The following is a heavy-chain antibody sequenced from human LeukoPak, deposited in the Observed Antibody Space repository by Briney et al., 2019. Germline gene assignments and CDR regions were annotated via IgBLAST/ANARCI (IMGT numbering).Heavy chain of an antibody. J-gene: IGHJ1*01. D-gene: IGHD1-26*01. CDR2: ITGTGDVT. Sequence: GGSLRLSCAASGFSFSNYALSWVRQAPGKGLEWVSAITGTGDVTWYPDSVKGRFTISRDRSKNTLYLQLNSLRVEDTAVYYCATSIVGFTYDEHFQHWGQGTLVTVSS. CDR1: GFSFSNYA. V-gene: IGHV3-23*01. CDR3: ATSIVGFTYDEHFQH.